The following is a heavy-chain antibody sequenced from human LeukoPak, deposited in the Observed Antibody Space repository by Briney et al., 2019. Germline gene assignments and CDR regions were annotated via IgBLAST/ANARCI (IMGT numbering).Heavy chain of an antibody. CDR3: ARAAAGKLPGYYMDV. Sequence: SETLSLTCAVSGCSLSSGYYRGWIRQPPGKGLEWIGSIYHSGSTYYNPSLKSRVTISVDTSKNQFSLKLSSVTAANTAVYYCARAAAGKLPGYYMDVWGKGTTVTVSS. CDR1: GCSLSSGYY. CDR2: IYHSGST. V-gene: IGHV4-38-2*01. J-gene: IGHJ6*03. D-gene: IGHD6-13*01.